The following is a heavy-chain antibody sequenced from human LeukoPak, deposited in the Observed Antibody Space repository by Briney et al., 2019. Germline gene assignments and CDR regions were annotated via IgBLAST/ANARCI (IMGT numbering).Heavy chain of an antibody. CDR2: MNPNSGNT. CDR3: ARGRDARAISYYYYYMDV. CDR1: GYTITSYD. D-gene: IGHD2-2*01. V-gene: IGHV1-8*01. J-gene: IGHJ6*03. Sequence: ASVKVSCKASGYTITSYDINWVRQATGQGLEWMGWMNPNSGNTGYAQKFQGRVTMTRNTSISTAYMELSSLRSEDTAVYYCARGRDARAISYYYYYMDVWGKGTTVPVSS.